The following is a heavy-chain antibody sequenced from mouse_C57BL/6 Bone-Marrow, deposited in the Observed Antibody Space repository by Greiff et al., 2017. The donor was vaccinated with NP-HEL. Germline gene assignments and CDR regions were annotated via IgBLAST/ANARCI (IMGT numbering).Heavy chain of an antibody. CDR3: ARGRDGYYFWFAY. CDR1: GYTFTSYW. CDR2: IHPNSGST. V-gene: IGHV1-64*01. D-gene: IGHD2-3*01. J-gene: IGHJ3*01. Sequence: QVHVKQSGAELVKPGASVKLSCKASGYTFTSYWMHWVKQRPGQGLEWIGMIHPNSGSTNYNEKFKSKATLTVDKSSSTAYMQLSSLTSEDSAVYYCARGRDGYYFWFAYWGQGTLVTVSA.